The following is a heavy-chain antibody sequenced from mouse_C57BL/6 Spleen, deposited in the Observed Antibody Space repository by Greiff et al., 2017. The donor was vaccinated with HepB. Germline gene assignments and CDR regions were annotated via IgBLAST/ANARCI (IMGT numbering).Heavy chain of an antibody. CDR1: GFTFSDYG. Sequence: EVHLVESGGGLVKPGGSLKLSCAASGFTFSDYGMHWVRQAPEKGLEWVAYISSGSSTIYYADTVKGRFTISRDNAKNTLFLQMTSLRSEDTAMYYCARPQTAQARGFAYWGQGTLVTVSA. D-gene: IGHD3-2*02. V-gene: IGHV5-17*01. CDR2: ISSGSSTI. CDR3: ARPQTAQARGFAY. J-gene: IGHJ3*01.